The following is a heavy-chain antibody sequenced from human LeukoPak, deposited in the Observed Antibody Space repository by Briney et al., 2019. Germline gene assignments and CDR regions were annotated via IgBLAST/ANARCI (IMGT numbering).Heavy chain of an antibody. J-gene: IGHJ5*02. Sequence: ASVKVSCKASGYTFTSYDINWVRQATGQGLEWMGWMNPNSGNTGYAQKFQGRVTMTRNTSISTAYMELSSLRSEDTAVYYCARGYYDKAELSNWLDPWGQGTLVTVSS. D-gene: IGHD3-3*01. CDR3: ARGYYDKAELSNWLDP. CDR1: GYTFTSYD. CDR2: MNPNSGNT. V-gene: IGHV1-8*01.